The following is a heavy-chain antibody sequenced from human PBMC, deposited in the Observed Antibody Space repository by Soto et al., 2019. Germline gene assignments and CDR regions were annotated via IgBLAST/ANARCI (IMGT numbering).Heavy chain of an antibody. CDR2: VSGRSDDT. CDR3: AKGPIYDWNRVLYD. V-gene: IGHV3-23*01. CDR1: GFTFRDSS. D-gene: IGHD1-20*01. Sequence: GGSLRLSCAASGFTFRDSSILWVRQAPWRGLDWVSAVSGRSDDTYYADSVKGRFTISRHLSKNTVSLQMDSLRVEDTAVYYCAKGPIYDWNRVLYDLGQGIPVTVCS. J-gene: IGHJ4*02.